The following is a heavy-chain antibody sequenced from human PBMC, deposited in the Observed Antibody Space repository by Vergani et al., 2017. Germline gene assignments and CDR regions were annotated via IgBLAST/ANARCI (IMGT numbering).Heavy chain of an antibody. V-gene: IGHV3-30-3*01. CDR1: GFTFSSYA. D-gene: IGHD4-17*01. CDR3: ARGTTVTTY. CDR2: ISYDGSNK. J-gene: IGHJ4*02. Sequence: QVQLVESGGGVVQPGRSLRLSCAASGFTFSSYAMHWVRQAPGKGLEWVAVISYDGSNKYYADSVKGRFTISRDNSKNTLYLQMNSLRAEDTAVYYCARGTTVTTYWGQGTLVTVSS.